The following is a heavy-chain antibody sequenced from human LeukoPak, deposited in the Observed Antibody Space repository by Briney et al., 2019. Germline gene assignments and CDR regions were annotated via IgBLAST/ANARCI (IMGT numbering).Heavy chain of an antibody. Sequence: ASVKVSCKASGYTFTSYGISWVRQAPGQGLEWMGWISAYNGNTNYAQKLHGRVTMTTDTSTSTAYMELRSLRSDDTAVYYCARRIAAAGTFDYWGQGTLVTVSS. CDR1: GYTFTSYG. V-gene: IGHV1-18*01. CDR2: ISAYNGNT. CDR3: ARRIAAAGTFDY. D-gene: IGHD6-13*01. J-gene: IGHJ4*02.